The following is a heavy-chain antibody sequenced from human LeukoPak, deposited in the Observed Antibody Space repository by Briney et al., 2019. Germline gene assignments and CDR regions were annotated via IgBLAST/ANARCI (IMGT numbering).Heavy chain of an antibody. CDR1: GYSFSGYA. Sequence: WGSLRLSCAASGYSFSGYASRWVRQAPGKGLEWVSVISGSGGSTYSADSVKGRFTISRDNSKNTLYLQMNSLRAEDTAVYFCAKSQDGGRLFLFDSWGQGTLVTVSS. CDR2: ISGSGGST. V-gene: IGHV3-23*01. D-gene: IGHD1-26*01. J-gene: IGHJ4*02. CDR3: AKSQDGGRLFLFDS.